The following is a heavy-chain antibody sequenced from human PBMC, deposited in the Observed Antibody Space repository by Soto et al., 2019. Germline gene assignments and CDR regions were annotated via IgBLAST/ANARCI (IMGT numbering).Heavy chain of an antibody. CDR1: RVAFSKFI. CDR2: IIPIFGTA. V-gene: IGHV1-69*01. D-gene: IGHD6-19*01. J-gene: IGHJ6*02. CDR3: AKVRYSSPMGYYYGMDV. Sequence: QAQLEQSGGEVKKPGSSVKVSCKASRVAFSKFIVTWVRQAPGLELEWVGGIIPIFGTANYAQKFQGRVTITADESTSTSYMEVNNLRSEETAVYYCAKVRYSSPMGYYYGMDVWGQGTTVTVSS.